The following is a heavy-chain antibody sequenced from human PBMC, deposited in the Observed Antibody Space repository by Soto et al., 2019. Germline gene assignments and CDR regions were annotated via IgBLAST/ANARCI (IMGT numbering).Heavy chain of an antibody. D-gene: IGHD2-15*01. CDR1: GGSISDISYC. CDR3: ARHKSGSDWLDP. J-gene: IGHJ5*02. V-gene: IGHV4-39*01. Sequence: SETLSLTCTVSGGSISDISYCWGWIRQPPGKGLQWIRCMFYSGATYYNPSLKNRVTLSVDTSNNEFSLKLVSVTAPDTAVYYCARHKSGSDWLDPWGQGTLVTVSS. CDR2: MFYSGAT.